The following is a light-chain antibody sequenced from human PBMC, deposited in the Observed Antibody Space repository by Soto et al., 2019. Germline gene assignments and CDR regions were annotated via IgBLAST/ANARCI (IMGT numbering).Light chain of an antibody. V-gene: IGLV2-11*01. CDR2: DVN. J-gene: IGLJ1*01. CDR3: CSFAGTPSFAV. CDR1: SSDVGAYTY. Sequence: SVLTQPRSVSGCPGQSVTISCTGTSSDVGAYTYVSWYQQHPDRAPKSMVYDVNKRRAGVPDRFSASKSDNTASLTISGLKAEDEADYYSCSFAGTPSFAVFRTATKAPVL.